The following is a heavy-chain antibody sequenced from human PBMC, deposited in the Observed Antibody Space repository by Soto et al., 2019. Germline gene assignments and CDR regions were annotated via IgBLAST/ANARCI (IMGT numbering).Heavy chain of an antibody. Sequence: PGGSLRLSCTASGFTFDNYAMNWVRQAPGKGLEWVSVISGSGDSKYYADSVKGRFTISRDNSYNTPYLQMDSLRAEDTAAYYCAKTVAARLMGFERWGQGTLVTVSS. CDR3: AKTVAARLMGFER. D-gene: IGHD6-6*01. J-gene: IGHJ4*02. V-gene: IGHV3-23*01. CDR2: ISGSGDSK. CDR1: GFTFDNYA.